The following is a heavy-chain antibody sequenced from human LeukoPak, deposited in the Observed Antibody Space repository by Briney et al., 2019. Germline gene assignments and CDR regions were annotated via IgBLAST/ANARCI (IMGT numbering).Heavy chain of an antibody. Sequence: GGSLRLSCTTSGFTFGDYAMSWVRQAPGKGLEWVGFIRSEAYGGTAEYAASVKGRFTISRDDSKSIAYLQVNSLKIEDTAVYYCTRAQAETWLVFDYWGQGTLVTVSS. J-gene: IGHJ4*02. CDR3: TRAQAETWLVFDY. CDR2: IRSEAYGGTA. V-gene: IGHV3-49*04. D-gene: IGHD6-19*01. CDR1: GFTFGDYA.